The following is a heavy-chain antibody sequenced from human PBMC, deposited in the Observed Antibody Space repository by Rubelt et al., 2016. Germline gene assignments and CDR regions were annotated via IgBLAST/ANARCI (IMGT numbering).Heavy chain of an antibody. CDR1: GYSFTSNW. Sequence: PGESLKISCKDSGYSFTSNWIGWVRQVPGKGLEWMGIIYPGDSDTRYSPSFQGQVTISADRSISTAYLQWSSLKASDTAMYYCARSRGSSWIWGLAEYFQHWGQGTLVTVSS. V-gene: IGHV5-51*01. J-gene: IGHJ1*01. D-gene: IGHD6-13*01. CDR3: ARSRGSSWIWGLAEYFQH. CDR2: IYPGDSDT.